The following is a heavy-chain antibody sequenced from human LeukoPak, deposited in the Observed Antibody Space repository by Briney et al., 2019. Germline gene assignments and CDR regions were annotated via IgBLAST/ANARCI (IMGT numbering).Heavy chain of an antibody. CDR3: AKVYGGNSVEERGFDY. CDR1: GFIFSSYG. V-gene: IGHV3-30*02. D-gene: IGHD4-23*01. CDR2: IRYDGSRK. J-gene: IGHJ4*02. Sequence: PGGSLRLSCAASGFIFSSYGMHWVRQAPDKGLEWVAFIRYDGSRKYYADSVKGRFTISRDNSKNTVYLQMNSLRAEDTAVYYCAKVYGGNSVEERGFDYWGQGTLVTVSS.